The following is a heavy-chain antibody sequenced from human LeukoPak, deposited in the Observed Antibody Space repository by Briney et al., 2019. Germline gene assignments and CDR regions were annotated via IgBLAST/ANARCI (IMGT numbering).Heavy chain of an antibody. CDR1: GYTFTGHF. V-gene: IGHV1-2*02. D-gene: IGHD3-22*01. CDR2: ISPNSGDT. CDR3: ARDLYDSSGYRGFDWFDP. Sequence: GASVKVSCKASGYTFTGHFMHWVRQAPGQGLEWMGWISPNSGDTNYAQKFQGRATMTRDTSISTAYMELSRLRSDDTAVYYCARDLYDSSGYRGFDWFDPWGQGTLVTVSS. J-gene: IGHJ5*02.